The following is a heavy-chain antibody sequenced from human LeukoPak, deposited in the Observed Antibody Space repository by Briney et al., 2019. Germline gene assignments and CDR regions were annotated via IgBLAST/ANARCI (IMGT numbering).Heavy chain of an antibody. Sequence: PSQTLSLTCTVSGGSISNGGYYWSWIRQHPGTGLEWIGYIYYSGSTYYNPSLKSRVTISVDTSKNQFSLKLSSVTAADTAVYYCAREAVAGTVRYFDYWGQGTLVTVSS. J-gene: IGHJ4*02. D-gene: IGHD6-19*01. CDR3: AREAVAGTVRYFDY. CDR2: IYYSGST. CDR1: GGSISNGGYY. V-gene: IGHV4-31*03.